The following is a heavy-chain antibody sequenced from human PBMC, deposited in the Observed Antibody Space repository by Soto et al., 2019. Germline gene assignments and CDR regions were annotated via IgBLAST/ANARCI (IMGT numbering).Heavy chain of an antibody. J-gene: IGHJ4*02. V-gene: IGHV4-34*01. Sequence: QVQLQQWGAGLLKPSETLSLTCAVYGGSFSGYYWSWIRQPPGKGLEWLGEINHSGSTNYNPSLKSRVTISVDTSKNQSSLKLSSVTAADTAVYYCARGRAMVRYFDYWGQGTLVTVSS. CDR3: ARGRAMVRYFDY. CDR2: INHSGST. CDR1: GGSFSGYY. D-gene: IGHD3-10*01.